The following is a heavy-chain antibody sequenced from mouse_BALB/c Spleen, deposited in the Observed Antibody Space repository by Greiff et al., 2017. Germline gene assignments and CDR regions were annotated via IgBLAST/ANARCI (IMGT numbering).Heavy chain of an antibody. V-gene: IGHV3-2*02. CDR3: ASGRDY. J-gene: IGHJ2*01. Sequence: EVKLMESGPGLVKPSQSLSLTCTVTGYSITSDYAWNWIRQFPGNKLEWMGYISYSGSTSYNPSLKSRISITRDTSKNQFFLQLNSVTTEDTATYYCASGRDYWGQGTTLTVSS. CDR2: ISYSGST. CDR1: GYSITSDYA.